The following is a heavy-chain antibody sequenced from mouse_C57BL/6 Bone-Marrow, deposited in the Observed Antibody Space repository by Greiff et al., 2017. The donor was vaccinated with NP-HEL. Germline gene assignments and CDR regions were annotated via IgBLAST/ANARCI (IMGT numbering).Heavy chain of an antibody. D-gene: IGHD2-5*01. V-gene: IGHV5-6*01. CDR2: ISSGGSYT. J-gene: IGHJ3*01. CDR1: GFTFSSYG. Sequence: EVQLVESGGDLVKPGGSLKLSCAASGFTFSSYGMSWVRQTPDKRLEWVATISSGGSYTYYPASVKGRFTISRDNAKNTLYLQMSSLKSEDTAMYYCARRNYSNSWFAYWGQGTLVTVSA. CDR3: ARRNYSNSWFAY.